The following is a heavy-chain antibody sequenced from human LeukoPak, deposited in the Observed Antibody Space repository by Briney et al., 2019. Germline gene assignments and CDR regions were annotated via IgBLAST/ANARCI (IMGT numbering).Heavy chain of an antibody. Sequence: ASVKVSCKASGYTFTSYYMHWVRQAPGQGLEWMGIINPSGGSTSYAQKFQGRVTMTRDTSTSTVYMELSSLRSEDTAVYYCARMGHPSPGLRTADPDWGQGTLVTVSS. CDR1: GYTFTSYY. D-gene: IGHD6-13*01. V-gene: IGHV1-46*01. CDR2: INPSGGST. CDR3: ARMGHPSPGLRTADPD. J-gene: IGHJ4*02.